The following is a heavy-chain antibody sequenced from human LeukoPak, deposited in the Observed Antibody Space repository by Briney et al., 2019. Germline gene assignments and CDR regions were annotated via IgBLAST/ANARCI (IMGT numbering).Heavy chain of an antibody. D-gene: IGHD3-3*01. CDR2: ISSNDTTM. J-gene: IGHJ4*02. CDR1: GFTFSTYS. Sequence: GGTLRLSCAASGFTFSTYSMNWVRQAPGKGLEWIAFISSNDTTMYYADSVKGRFSISRDNAKNSLCLQMNSLRAEDTAVYYCATTFGVFWSGYPVDYWGQGTLVTVSS. V-gene: IGHV3-48*01. CDR3: ATTFGVFWSGYPVDY.